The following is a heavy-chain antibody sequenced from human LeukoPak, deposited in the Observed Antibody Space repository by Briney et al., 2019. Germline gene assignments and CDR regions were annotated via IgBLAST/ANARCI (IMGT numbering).Heavy chain of an antibody. V-gene: IGHV4-4*02. CDR2: INHSGST. CDR1: GGSISSSNW. D-gene: IGHD3-9*01. J-gene: IGHJ5*02. CDR3: ARANHAYDITRYQGEKGRWFDP. Sequence: PSETLSLTCAVSGGSISSSNWWSWVRQPPGKGLEWIGEINHSGSTNYNPSLKSRVTISVDTSKNQFSLKLSSVTAADTAVYYCARANHAYDITRYQGEKGRWFDPWGQGTLVTVSS.